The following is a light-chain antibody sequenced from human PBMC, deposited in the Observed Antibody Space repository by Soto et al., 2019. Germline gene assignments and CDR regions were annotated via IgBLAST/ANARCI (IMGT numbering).Light chain of an antibody. CDR3: QQYDNWPPIT. J-gene: IGKJ5*01. V-gene: IGKV3-15*01. Sequence: EIVMTQSPATLSVSPGERATLSCRASQSVSSYLAWYQQKPGQAPRLLIYGASTRATGIPARFSGSGSGTEFTLTISSLQSEDFAVYFCQQYDNWPPITFGQGTRLEIK. CDR2: GAS. CDR1: QSVSSY.